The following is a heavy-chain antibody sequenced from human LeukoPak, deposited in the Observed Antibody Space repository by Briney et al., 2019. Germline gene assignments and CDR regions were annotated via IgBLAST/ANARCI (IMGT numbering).Heavy chain of an antibody. V-gene: IGHV3-11*05. CDR1: GFAFSDYY. CDR2: ISGSSSYT. Sequence: GGSLRLSCAASGFAFSDYYMSWIRQAPGQGLEWVSYISGSSSYTNYADSVKGRFTISRDNAKNSLYLQMNSLRAEDTAVYFCARDSSATDYWGQGTLVTVSS. CDR3: ARDSSATDY. J-gene: IGHJ4*02.